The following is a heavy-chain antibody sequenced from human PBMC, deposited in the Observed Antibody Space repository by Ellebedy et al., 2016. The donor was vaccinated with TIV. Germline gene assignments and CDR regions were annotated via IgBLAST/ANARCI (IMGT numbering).Heavy chain of an antibody. D-gene: IGHD3-10*01. CDR2: INPNSGGT. CDR1: GYTFTGYY. CDR3: AKNPSNSGVFDI. V-gene: IGHV1-2*04. Sequence: ASVKVSXXASGYTFTGYYMHWVRQAPGQGLEWMGWINPNSGGTNYAQKFQGWVTMTRDTSISTAYMELSSLRSEDTAVYYCAKNPSNSGVFDIWGQGTMVTVSS. J-gene: IGHJ3*02.